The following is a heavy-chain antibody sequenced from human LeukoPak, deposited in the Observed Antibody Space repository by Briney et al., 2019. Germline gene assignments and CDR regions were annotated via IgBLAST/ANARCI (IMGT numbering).Heavy chain of an antibody. D-gene: IGHD1/OR15-1a*01. Sequence: SETRSLTCTVAGGSVSGYYWSWIRQPPGKGLEWIGYIYYSGSTNYNPSLKSRVTISVDTSENQFSRKLTSVTAADTAVYYCARAPGSATEPGTRLFDFWGQGTLVTVSS. CDR3: ARAPGSATEPGTRLFDF. J-gene: IGHJ4*02. CDR1: GGSVSGYY. V-gene: IGHV4-59*08. CDR2: IYYSGST.